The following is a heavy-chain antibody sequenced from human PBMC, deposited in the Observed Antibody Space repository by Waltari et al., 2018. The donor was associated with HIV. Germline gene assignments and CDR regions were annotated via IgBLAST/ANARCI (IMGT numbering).Heavy chain of an antibody. Sequence: EVQLVESGGGLVQPGRSLRLSCAASGFTFDAYAMHWVRQAPGKGLEWVSGITWNSNTIGYADSVKGRFTISRDNAKSSLYLQMSSLRAEDTAFYYCAKVSCSSASCYVGGAFDIWGQGTMVTVSS. J-gene: IGHJ3*02. CDR1: GFTFDAYA. V-gene: IGHV3-9*01. D-gene: IGHD2-2*01. CDR3: AKVSCSSASCYVGGAFDI. CDR2: ITWNSNTI.